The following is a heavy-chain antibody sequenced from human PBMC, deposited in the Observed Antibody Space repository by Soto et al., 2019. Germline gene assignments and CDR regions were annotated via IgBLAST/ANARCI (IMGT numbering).Heavy chain of an antibody. Sequence: QVQLVESGGGVVQPGRSLRLSCAASGFSFSNYAMHWVRQAPGKGLEWVAVVSYDGSNKNYADSVKGRFTISRDNSKNMLYLQMNSLRPEDTAVHYCASLGAAVDTAFDYWGQGTLVTVSS. D-gene: IGHD5-18*01. V-gene: IGHV3-30-3*01. CDR3: ASLGAAVDTAFDY. CDR1: GFSFSNYA. J-gene: IGHJ4*02. CDR2: VSYDGSNK.